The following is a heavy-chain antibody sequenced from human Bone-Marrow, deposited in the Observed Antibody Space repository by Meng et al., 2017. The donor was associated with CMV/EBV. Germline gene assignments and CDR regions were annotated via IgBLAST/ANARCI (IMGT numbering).Heavy chain of an antibody. CDR2: INWNGGST. CDR3: VKDTNHDFWTANDAFDI. CDR1: GFTFDDYG. D-gene: IGHD3/OR15-3a*01. V-gene: IGHV3-20*04. Sequence: GGSLRLSCAASGFTFDDYGMSWVRQAPGKGLEWVSGINWNGGSTGYADSVKGRFTISRDNAKNSLYLQMNSLRAEDTALYYCVKDTNHDFWTANDAFDIWGQGTMVTVSS. J-gene: IGHJ3*02.